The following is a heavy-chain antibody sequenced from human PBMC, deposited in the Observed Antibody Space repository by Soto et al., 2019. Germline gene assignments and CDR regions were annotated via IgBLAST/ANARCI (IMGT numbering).Heavy chain of an antibody. V-gene: IGHV3-23*01. CDR2: ISSSGAGT. CDR1: GFTFSSYA. CDR3: AKGKLFVGVTIFGMDV. J-gene: IGHJ6*02. Sequence: LRLSCAASGFTFSSYAMTWVHQAPGKGLEWVSGISSSGAGTNYAGSVKGRFTISRDNSKNTLYLQMNSLRADDTAVYYCAKGKLFVGVTIFGMDVWGQGTTVTVSS. D-gene: IGHD3-3*02.